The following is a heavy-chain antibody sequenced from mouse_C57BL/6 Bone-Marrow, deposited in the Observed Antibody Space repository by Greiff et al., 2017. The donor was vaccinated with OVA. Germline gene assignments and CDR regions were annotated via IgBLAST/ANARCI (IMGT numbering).Heavy chain of an antibody. J-gene: IGHJ4*01. CDR3: ARWYYAMDY. Sequence: QVQLQQSGAELAKPGASVKLSCKASGYTFPSYWMHWVKQRPGQGLEWIGYINPSSGYPKYNQKFKDKATLTADKSSSTAYMQLSRLPYEDSAVYYCARWYYAMDYWGQGTSVTVSS. V-gene: IGHV1-7*01. CDR2: INPSSGYP. CDR1: GYTFPSYW.